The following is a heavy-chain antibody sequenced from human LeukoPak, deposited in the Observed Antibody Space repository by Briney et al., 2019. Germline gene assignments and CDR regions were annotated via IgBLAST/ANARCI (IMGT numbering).Heavy chain of an antibody. Sequence: PSETLSLTCTVSGGSISNYYGSWIRQPAGKGLEWIGRIYSSETTDYNPSLQGRAAMSVDTSKKQFSLKLSSVTAADTAVYCCARTHCSGGNCYHFDYWGQGTLVTVSS. J-gene: IGHJ4*02. D-gene: IGHD2-15*01. V-gene: IGHV4-4*07. CDR3: ARTHCSGGNCYHFDY. CDR2: IYSSETT. CDR1: GGSISNYY.